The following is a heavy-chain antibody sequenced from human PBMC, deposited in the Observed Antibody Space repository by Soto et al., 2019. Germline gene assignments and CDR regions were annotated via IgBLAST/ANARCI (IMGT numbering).Heavy chain of an antibody. Sequence: GGSLRLSCAASGFTFSSYGMHWVRQAPGKGLEWVAVIWYDGSNKYYADSVKGRLNISRDNSKNTLYLQMNSLRAEDTAVYYCAREETIFGVVIFDYWGQGTLVTVSS. CDR2: IWYDGSNK. D-gene: IGHD3-3*01. CDR1: GFTFSSYG. J-gene: IGHJ4*02. V-gene: IGHV3-33*01. CDR3: AREETIFGVVIFDY.